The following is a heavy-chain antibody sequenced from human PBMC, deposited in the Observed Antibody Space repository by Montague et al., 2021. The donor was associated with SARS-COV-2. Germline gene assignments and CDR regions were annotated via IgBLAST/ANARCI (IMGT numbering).Heavy chain of an antibody. CDR1: VFTFSNYA. D-gene: IGHD1-14*01. Sequence: SLRLSCAVSVFTFSNYAMSLVRQAPGKGLEWVSFIYGGGTYIYYXXSVKGRFTISRDDSENALYLQMSSLRAEDTAVYYCARGPVSDAFDVWGQGTMVTVSS. V-gene: IGHV3-23*03. CDR3: ARGPVSDAFDV. J-gene: IGHJ3*01. CDR2: IYGGGTYI.